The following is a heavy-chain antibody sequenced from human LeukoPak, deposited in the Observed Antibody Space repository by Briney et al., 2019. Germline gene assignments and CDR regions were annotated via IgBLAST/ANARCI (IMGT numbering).Heavy chain of an antibody. Sequence: SETLSLTCTVSGGSISSGDYYWSWIRQPPGKGLEWIGYIYYSGSTYYNPSLKSRVTISVDTSKNQFSLKLSSVTAADTAVYYCARGSRGTYFDYWGQGTLVTVSS. J-gene: IGHJ4*02. CDR2: IYYSGST. CDR1: GGSISSGDYY. CDR3: ARGSRGTYFDY. D-gene: IGHD1-7*01. V-gene: IGHV4-30-4*01.